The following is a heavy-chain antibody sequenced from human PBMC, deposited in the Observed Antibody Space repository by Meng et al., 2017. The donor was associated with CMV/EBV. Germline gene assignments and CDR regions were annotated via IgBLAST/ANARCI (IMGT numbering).Heavy chain of an antibody. CDR1: GFTFSSYW. CDR2: IKQDGSEK. CDR3: ARDIVVVPAARTNYYYYYGMDV. J-gene: IGHJ6*02. Sequence: SCAASGFTFSSYWMSWVRQAPGKGLEWVANIKQDGSEKYYVDSVKGRFTISRDNAKNSLYLQMNSLRAEDTAVYYCARDIVVVPAARTNYYYYYGMDVWGQGTTVTVSS. D-gene: IGHD2-2*01. V-gene: IGHV3-7*01.